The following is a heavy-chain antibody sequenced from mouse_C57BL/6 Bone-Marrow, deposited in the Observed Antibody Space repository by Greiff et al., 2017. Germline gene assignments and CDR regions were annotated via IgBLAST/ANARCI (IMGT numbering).Heavy chain of an antibody. CDR1: GYTFTDYE. V-gene: IGHV1-15*01. CDR2: IDPETGGT. CDR3: TPVLNGYFDV. J-gene: IGHJ1*03. D-gene: IGHD1-3*01. Sequence: QVQLQQSGAELVRPGASVTLSCKASGYTFTDYEMHWVKQTPVHGLEWIGAIDPETGGTAYNQKFKGKAILTADKSSSTAYLELRSLTSEDSAVYYCTPVLNGYFDVWGTGTTVTVSA.